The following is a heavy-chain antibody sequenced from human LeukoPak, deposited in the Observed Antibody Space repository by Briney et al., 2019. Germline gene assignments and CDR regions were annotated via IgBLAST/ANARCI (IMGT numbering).Heavy chain of an antibody. CDR3: ARGPAVRYFDWLYSARGDY. CDR1: GYTFTSYD. D-gene: IGHD3-9*01. V-gene: IGHV1-8*01. J-gene: IGHJ4*02. CDR2: MNPNSGNT. Sequence: GASVKVSCKASGYTFTSYDMNWVRQATGQRLEWMGWMNPNSGNTGYAQKFQGRVTMTRNTSISTAYMELSSLRSEDTAVYYCARGPAVRYFDWLYSARGDYWGQGTLVTVSS.